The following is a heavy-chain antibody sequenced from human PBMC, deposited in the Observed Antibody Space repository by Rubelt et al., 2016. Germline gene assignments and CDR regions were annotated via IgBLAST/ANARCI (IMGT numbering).Heavy chain of an antibody. CDR3: LAGTSF. J-gene: IGHJ4*02. CDR2: ISGTGRYI. V-gene: IGHV3-21*04. CDR1: GFSFSSYP. Sequence: EVQLVESGGGLIQPGGSLRLSCAASGFSFSSYPVNWVRQAPGKGLEWVSSISGTGRYIYYADSLKGRFTISRDNAKNLLYLQMNSLRAADAAMYYCLAGTSFWGQGTLVTVSS. D-gene: IGHD6-19*01.